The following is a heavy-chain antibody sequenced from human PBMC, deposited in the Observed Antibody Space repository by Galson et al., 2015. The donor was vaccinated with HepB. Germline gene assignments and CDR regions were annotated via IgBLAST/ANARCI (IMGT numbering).Heavy chain of an antibody. J-gene: IGHJ6*02. CDR1: GYTFTNYW. V-gene: IGHV5-10-1*01. CDR3: ARRYCSSSSCSEAHFFYYGLDV. D-gene: IGHD2-2*01. Sequence: QSGAEVKNPGESLRISCEGSGYTFTNYWITWVRRVPGKGLEWLGRIDPSDSYSNYNPSFEGHVTISVDTSIATAYLQWSSLTASDTAVYYCARRYCSSSSCSEAHFFYYGLDVWGQGTTVTVSS. CDR2: IDPSDSYS.